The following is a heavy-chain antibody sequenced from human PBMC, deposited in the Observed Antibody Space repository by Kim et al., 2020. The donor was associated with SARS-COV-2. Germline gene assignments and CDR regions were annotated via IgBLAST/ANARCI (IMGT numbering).Heavy chain of an antibody. V-gene: IGHV4-39*01. Sequence: SETLSLTCTVSGGSISSSSYYWGWIRQHPGKGLEWIGSIYYSGSTYYNPSLKSRVTISVDTSKNQFSLKLSSVTAADTAVYYCASVGGYYDFWSGYYLEYWGQGTLVTVSS. D-gene: IGHD3-3*01. CDR2: IYYSGST. CDR1: GGSISSSSYY. J-gene: IGHJ4*02. CDR3: ASVGGYYDFWSGYYLEY.